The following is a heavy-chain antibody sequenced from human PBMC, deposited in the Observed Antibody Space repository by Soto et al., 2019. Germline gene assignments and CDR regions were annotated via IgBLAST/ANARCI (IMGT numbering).Heavy chain of an antibody. V-gene: IGHV3-53*01. D-gene: IGHD3-16*02. CDR1: GFTVSSNY. Sequence: GGSLRLSCAASGFTVSSNYMSWVRQAPRKGLEWVSVIYSGGSTYYADSVKGRFTISRDNSKNTLYLQMNSLRAEDTAVYYCARSVITFGGVIVMGYYFDYWGQGTLVTVSS. CDR3: ARSVITFGGVIVMGYYFDY. CDR2: IYSGGST. J-gene: IGHJ4*02.